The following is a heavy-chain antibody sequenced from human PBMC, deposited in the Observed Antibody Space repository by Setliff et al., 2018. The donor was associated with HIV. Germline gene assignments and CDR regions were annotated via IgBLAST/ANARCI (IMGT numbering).Heavy chain of an antibody. CDR1: GFTFSTYW. CDR3: ATDCAVVGGTGSLDS. J-gene: IGHJ4*02. V-gene: IGHV3-7*05. CDR2: IKQDGSEK. Sequence: PGGSLRPSCAASGFTFSTYWMSWVRQAPGKGLEWVANIKQDGSEKNYMDSVKGRFTISRDNAKNSLYLQMNSLRVEDTAVYYCATDCAVVGGTGSLDSWGQGTLVTVSS. D-gene: IGHD1-26*01.